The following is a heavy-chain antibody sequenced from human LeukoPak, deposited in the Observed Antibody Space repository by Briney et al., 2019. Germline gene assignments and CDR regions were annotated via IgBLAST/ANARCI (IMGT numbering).Heavy chain of an antibody. CDR3: ARGGSVFTYFFDY. D-gene: IGHD3-10*01. Sequence: GGSLRLSCAASGFIFNNYAMAWARLTPGKRLEWVSAISASGGTTYYADSVKGRFTISRDSSTNTLYLQLSSLRAEGTAIYYCARGGSVFTYFFDYWGQGTLVTVSS. V-gene: IGHV3-23*01. CDR1: GFIFNNYA. J-gene: IGHJ4*02. CDR2: ISASGGTT.